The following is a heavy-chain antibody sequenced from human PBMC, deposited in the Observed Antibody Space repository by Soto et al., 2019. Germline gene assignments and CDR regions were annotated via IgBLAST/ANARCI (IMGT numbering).Heavy chain of an antibody. Sequence: EVQLLESGGGLVQPGGSLRLSCAASGFHFSSYAMRWVRQAPGKGLGWVSAISGSGGSTYYADSVKGRFTISRDNSKNTLYLQMNSLRADDTAVYYCAKDSSKHIVVVTAMEYWGQGTLVTVSS. V-gene: IGHV3-23*01. D-gene: IGHD2-21*02. J-gene: IGHJ4*02. CDR1: GFHFSSYA. CDR2: ISGSGGST. CDR3: AKDSSKHIVVVTAMEY.